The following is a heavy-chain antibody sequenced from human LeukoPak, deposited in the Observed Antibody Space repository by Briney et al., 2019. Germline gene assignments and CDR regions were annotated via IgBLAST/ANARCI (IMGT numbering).Heavy chain of an antibody. V-gene: IGHV1-58*01. CDR2: IVVGSGNT. CDR1: GFTFTSSA. D-gene: IGHD2-2*01. J-gene: IGHJ6*03. Sequence: SVKVSCKASGFTFTSSAVQWARQARGQRLEWIGWIVVGSGNTNYAQKFQERVTITRDMSTSTAYMELSSLRSEDTAVYYCAADSIVPAASGSPSYYYYYMDVWGKGTTVTVSS. CDR3: AADSIVPAASGSPSYYYYYMDV.